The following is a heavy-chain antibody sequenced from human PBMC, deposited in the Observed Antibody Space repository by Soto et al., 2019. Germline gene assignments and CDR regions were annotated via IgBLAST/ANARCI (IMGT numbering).Heavy chain of an antibody. CDR1: GGTFSSYA. J-gene: IGHJ6*02. Sequence: SVKVSCKASGGTFSSYAISWVRQAPGQGLEWMGGIIPIFGTANYAQKFQGRVTITADESTSTAYMELSSLRSEDTAVYYCARDRVRYSSGPLSYYYGMDVWGQGTTVTVSS. CDR2: IIPIFGTA. CDR3: ARDRVRYSSGPLSYYYGMDV. V-gene: IGHV1-69*13. D-gene: IGHD6-19*01.